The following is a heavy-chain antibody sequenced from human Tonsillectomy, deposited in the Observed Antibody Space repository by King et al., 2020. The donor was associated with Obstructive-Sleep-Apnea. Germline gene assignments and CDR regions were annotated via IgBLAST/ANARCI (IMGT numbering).Heavy chain of an antibody. CDR1: GGSISRNY. J-gene: IGHJ5*02. D-gene: IGHD3-10*01. Sequence: QLQESAPGLVKPSETLSLTCTVSGGSISRNYWSCIRQPAGKGLEWIGRITSTGITNYNPSLKSRVTMSVDTSKNQFSLRLTSLTAADTAVYYCAKDGGDGWFDPWGKGTLVTVSS. V-gene: IGHV4-4*07. CDR3: AKDGGDGWFDP. CDR2: ITSTGIT.